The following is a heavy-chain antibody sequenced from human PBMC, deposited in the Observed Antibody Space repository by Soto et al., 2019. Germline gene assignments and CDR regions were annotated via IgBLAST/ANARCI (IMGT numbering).Heavy chain of an antibody. CDR3: AIVRGVRGYHYVEPFDY. J-gene: IGHJ4*02. V-gene: IGHV1-18*04. Sequence: QVELVQSGAEVKKPGASVTVSCNFSGYIFTNFAINWVRQAPGQGLEWMGWVSGYNGNTNYARKLQGRVTMTTDTSTSTAYIQLTSLRSGDTAIYFCAIVRGVRGYHYVEPFDYWGQGTLVTVSS. CDR2: VSGYNGNT. CDR1: GYIFTNFA. D-gene: IGHD4-17*01.